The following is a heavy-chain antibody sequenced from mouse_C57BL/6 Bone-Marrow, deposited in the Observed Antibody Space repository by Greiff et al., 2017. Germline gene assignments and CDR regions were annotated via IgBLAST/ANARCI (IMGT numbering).Heavy chain of an antibody. CDR2: INPGSGGT. D-gene: IGHD4-1*01. CDR1: GYAFTNYL. CDR3: ARSKNWDSWFAY. J-gene: IGHJ3*01. V-gene: IGHV1-54*01. Sequence: VQLQESGAELVRPGTSVKVSCKASGYAFTNYLIEWVKQRPGQGLEWIGVINPGSGGTNYNEKFKGKATLTSDKSSSTAYMQRSSLTSEDSAVYFYARSKNWDSWFAYWGQGTLVTVSA.